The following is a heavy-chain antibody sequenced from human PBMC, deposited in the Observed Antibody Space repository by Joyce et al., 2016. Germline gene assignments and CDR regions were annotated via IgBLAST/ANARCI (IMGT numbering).Heavy chain of an antibody. J-gene: IGHJ6*03. V-gene: IGHV5-51*01. CDR2: IFPTDSDV. CDR3: VRQSNSGGRYYYFMDV. D-gene: IGHD2-15*01. CDR1: GLRFSGSW. Sequence: EVQPVQSGAEVKNAGQSLKISCQGSGLRFSGSWIGWVRQMPGKGLEWLEIIFPTDSDVRYSPSFQGQVTISADGSTSTAYLRWTSLKASDTATYFCVRQSNSGGRYYYFMDVWGKGTKVIVSS.